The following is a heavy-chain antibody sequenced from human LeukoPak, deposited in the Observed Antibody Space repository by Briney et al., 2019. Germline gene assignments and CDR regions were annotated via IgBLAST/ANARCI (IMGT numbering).Heavy chain of an antibody. V-gene: IGHV3-15*01. D-gene: IGHD3-10*01. J-gene: IGHJ6*03. Sequence: GGSLRLSCAASGFTFSNAWMSWVRQAPGKGLEWVGRIKSKTDGGTTDYAAPVKGRFTISRDDSKNTLYLQMNSLKTKDTAVYYCITEGGSGSYLVNFISYYYMDVWGKGTTVTISS. CDR1: GFTFSNAW. CDR2: IKSKTDGGTT. CDR3: ITEGGSGSYLVNFISYYYMDV.